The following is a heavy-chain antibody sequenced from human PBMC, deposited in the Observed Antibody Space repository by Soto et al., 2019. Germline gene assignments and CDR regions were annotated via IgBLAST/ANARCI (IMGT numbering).Heavy chain of an antibody. V-gene: IGHV4-4*02. CDR3: SREVLPPEGVTGYY. D-gene: IGHD3-10*01. CDR2: IYHSGST. CDR1: GGSISSSNW. Sequence: PSETLSHTCAVSGGSISSSNWWSWVRQPPGKGLEWIGEIYHSGSTNYNPSLKSRVTISVDKSKNQFSLKLSSVTAADTAVYYCSREVLPPEGVTGYYWGQGTLVNVSS. J-gene: IGHJ4*02.